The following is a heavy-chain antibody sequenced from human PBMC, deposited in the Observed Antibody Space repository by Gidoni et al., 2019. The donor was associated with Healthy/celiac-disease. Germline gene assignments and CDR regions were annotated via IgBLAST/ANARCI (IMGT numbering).Heavy chain of an antibody. V-gene: IGHV3-48*03. Sequence: EVQLVESGGGLVQPGGSLRLSCAASGFTFRSYEMNWVRQAPGKGLEWVSYISSSGSTIYYADSVKGRFTISRDNAKNSLYLQMNSLRAEDTAVYYCARESTPSSYSSSWYLGYPNYYYGMDVWGQGTTVTVSS. D-gene: IGHD6-13*01. CDR1: GFTFRSYE. J-gene: IGHJ6*02. CDR3: ARESTPSSYSSSWYLGYPNYYYGMDV. CDR2: ISSSGSTI.